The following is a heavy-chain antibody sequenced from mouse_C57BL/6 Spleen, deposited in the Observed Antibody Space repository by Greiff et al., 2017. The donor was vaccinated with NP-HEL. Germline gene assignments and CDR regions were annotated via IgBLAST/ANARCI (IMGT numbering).Heavy chain of an antibody. CDR1: GYAFTNYL. V-gene: IGHV1-54*01. D-gene: IGHD1-1*01. CDR2: INPGSGGT. J-gene: IGHJ4*01. CDR3: ARGDYSADYAMDY. Sequence: QVQLQQSGAELVRPGTSVKVSCKASGYAFTNYLIEWVKQRPGQGLEWIGVINPGSGGTNYNEKFKGKATLTADKSSSTAYMQLSSLTSEDSAVYFCARGDYSADYAMDYWGQGTSVTVSS.